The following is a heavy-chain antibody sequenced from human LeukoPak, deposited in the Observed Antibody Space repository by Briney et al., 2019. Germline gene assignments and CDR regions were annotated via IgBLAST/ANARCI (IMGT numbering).Heavy chain of an antibody. CDR2: IYYRGST. CDR1: GGSISSSSYY. J-gene: IGHJ4*02. V-gene: IGHV4-39*07. Sequence: PSETLSLTCTVSGGSISSSSYYWGWIRQPPGKGLEWIGSIYYRGSTYYNLSLKSRVTMSVDTSKNQFSLKLSSVTAADTAVYYCARSYSYGPYYFDYWGQGTLVTVSS. CDR3: ARSYSYGPYYFDY. D-gene: IGHD5-18*01.